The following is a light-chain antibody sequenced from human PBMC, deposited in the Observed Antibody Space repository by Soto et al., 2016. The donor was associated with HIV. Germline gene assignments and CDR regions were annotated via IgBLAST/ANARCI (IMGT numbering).Light chain of an antibody. CDR1: QSIGRF. CDR3: QQSYNLPRT. CDR2: EAS. V-gene: IGKV1-39*01. Sequence: DIQMTQSPSSLSASVEDRVTITCRASQSIGRFLNWYQQISGKPPNLLIYEASILQSWVPSRFSGSGSGTDFTLIIDSLQPEDFATYYCQQSYNLPRTFGQGTMVEIK. J-gene: IGKJ1*01.